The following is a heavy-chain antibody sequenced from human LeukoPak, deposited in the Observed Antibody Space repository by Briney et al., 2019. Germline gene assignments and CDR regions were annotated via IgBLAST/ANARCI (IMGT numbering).Heavy chain of an antibody. CDR1: GFTVSSNY. D-gene: IGHD3-3*01. J-gene: IGHJ5*02. CDR2: IYSGGST. V-gene: IGHV3-66*02. Sequence: GGSLRLSCAASGFTVSSNYMSWVRQAPGKGLEWVSVIYSGGSTYYADSVEGRFTISRDNAKNTLYLQMNSLRAEDTAVYHCARDLVFGVSRFDPWGQGTLVTVSS. CDR3: ARDLVFGVSRFDP.